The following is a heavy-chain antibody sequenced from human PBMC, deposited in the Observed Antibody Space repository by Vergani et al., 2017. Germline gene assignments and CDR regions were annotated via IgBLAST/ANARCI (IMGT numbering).Heavy chain of an antibody. D-gene: IGHD3-22*01. CDR3: ARVTYYDDSSGYYYAGWGYGMDV. Sequence: QVQLQQWGAGLLKPSETLSLTCAVYGGSFSGYYWSWIRQPPGKGLEWIGEINHSGSTNYNPSLKSRVTISVDTSKNQFSLKLSSVTAADTAVYYCARVTYYDDSSGYYYAGWGYGMDVWGQGTTVTVSS. J-gene: IGHJ6*02. CDR1: GGSFSGYY. V-gene: IGHV4-34*01. CDR2: INHSGST.